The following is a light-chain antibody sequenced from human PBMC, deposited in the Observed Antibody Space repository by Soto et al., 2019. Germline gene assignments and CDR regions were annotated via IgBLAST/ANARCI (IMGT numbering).Light chain of an antibody. CDR1: SSDVGGYNY. Sequence: QSALTQPASVSGSPGQSITISCTGTSSDVGGYNYVSWYQQHPGKAPKLMIYDVTNRPSGDSNRFSGSKSVNTASLTISGLQAEDEADYYCSSYTSSSTVVFGGGTKLTVL. J-gene: IGLJ3*02. CDR2: DVT. V-gene: IGLV2-14*03. CDR3: SSYTSSSTVV.